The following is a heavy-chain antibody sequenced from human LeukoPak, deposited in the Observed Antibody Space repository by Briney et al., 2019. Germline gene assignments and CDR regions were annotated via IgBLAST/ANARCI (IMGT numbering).Heavy chain of an antibody. V-gene: IGHV3-21*01. CDR2: ISSSSSYI. CDR1: GFTFSSYS. Sequence: GGSLRLSCAASGFTFSSYSMNSVRQAPGKGLEWVSSISSSSSYIYYADSVKGRFTISRDNAKNSLYLQMNSLRAEDTAVYYCARDSSSSWYYYYYMDVWGKGTTVTVSS. CDR3: ARDSSSSWYYYYYMDV. J-gene: IGHJ6*03. D-gene: IGHD6-13*01.